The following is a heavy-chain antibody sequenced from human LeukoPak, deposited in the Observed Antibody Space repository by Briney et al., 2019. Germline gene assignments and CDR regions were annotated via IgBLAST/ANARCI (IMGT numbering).Heavy chain of an antibody. Sequence: GGSLRLSCAASGFTFSSYWMRWVRQAPGKGLVWVSRINSDGFSISYADSAKGRFTISRDNAKNTPYLQMNSLRTEDTAVYYCARIHAGNPDYWGQGTRVTVSS. CDR1: GFTFSSYW. CDR2: INSDGFSI. CDR3: ARIHAGNPDY. J-gene: IGHJ4*02. D-gene: IGHD5-18*01. V-gene: IGHV3-74*01.